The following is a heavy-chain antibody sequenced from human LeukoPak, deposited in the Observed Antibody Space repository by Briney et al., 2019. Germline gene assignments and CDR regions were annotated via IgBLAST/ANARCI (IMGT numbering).Heavy chain of an antibody. Sequence: ASVKLSCTASGYAFTNYVINWVRRAPGQGLGECGWISAYNGNTNYTHKFQGRLTITMDTSTSTAYMELRSLRSDDTAVYFCAREHIFERSRVDYWGQGTLVTVSS. CDR1: GYAFTNYV. J-gene: IGHJ4*02. CDR2: ISAYNGNT. D-gene: IGHD2-21*01. V-gene: IGHV1-18*04. CDR3: AREHIFERSRVDY.